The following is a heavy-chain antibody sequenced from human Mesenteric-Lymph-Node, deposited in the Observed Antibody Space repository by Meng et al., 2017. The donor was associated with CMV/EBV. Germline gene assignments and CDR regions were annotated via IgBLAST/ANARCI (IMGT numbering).Heavy chain of an antibody. CDR3: AREGY. Sequence: GSMRLSCAASGLTLSKYNMNWVRQAPGKGLVWVSRINSDGSSTSYADSVKGRFTISRDNAKNTLYLQMNSLRAEDTAVYYCAREGYWGQGTLVTVSS. CDR1: GLTLSKYN. J-gene: IGHJ4*02. CDR2: INSDGSST. V-gene: IGHV3-74*01.